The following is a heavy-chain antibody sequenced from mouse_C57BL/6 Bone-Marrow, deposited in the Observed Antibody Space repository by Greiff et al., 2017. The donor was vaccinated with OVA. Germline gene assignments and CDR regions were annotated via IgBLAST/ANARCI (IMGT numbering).Heavy chain of an antibody. J-gene: IGHJ3*01. CDR2: ISDGGSYT. CDR3: ARDGPPYDYDGAWFAY. CDR1: GFTFSSYA. V-gene: IGHV5-4*01. D-gene: IGHD2-4*01. Sequence: EVQVVESGGGLVKPGGSLKLSCAASGFTFSSYAMSWVRQTPEKRLAWVATISDGGSYTYYPDNVKGRFTISRDNAKNNLYLQMSHLKSEDTAMYYCARDGPPYDYDGAWFAYWGQGTLVTVSA.